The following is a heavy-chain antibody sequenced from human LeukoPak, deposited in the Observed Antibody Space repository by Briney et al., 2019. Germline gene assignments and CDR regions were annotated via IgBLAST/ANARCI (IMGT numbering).Heavy chain of an antibody. J-gene: IGHJ6*03. CDR1: EFTFVRYA. Sequence: SGGSLRLPCAASEFTFVRYAMNWVRQAPGKGLEWVSYISSSSFKIGYADSVKGRFTISRDNSKSSLYLQMDSLRVEDTAVYYCVRDPSYGSSWYCYMDVWGKGTTVTVSS. CDR3: VRDPSYGSSWYCYMDV. CDR2: ISSSSFKI. V-gene: IGHV3-48*04. D-gene: IGHD6-13*01.